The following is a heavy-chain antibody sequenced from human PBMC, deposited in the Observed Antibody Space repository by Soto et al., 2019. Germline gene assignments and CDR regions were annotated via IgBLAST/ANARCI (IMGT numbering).Heavy chain of an antibody. V-gene: IGHV3-30-3*01. J-gene: IGHJ3*02. CDR3: AKAISARYNSAKAFDI. D-gene: IGHD2-2*02. CDR1: GFTFSRYA. CDR2: TTLDGSGF. Sequence: GGSLRLSCAASGFTFSRYAMHWVRQAPGKGLEWVAVTTLDGSGFFYAGSVKGRFTISRDNSKNTLYLQMNTLRVEDTAVYYCAKAISARYNSAKAFDIWGQGTMVTVSS.